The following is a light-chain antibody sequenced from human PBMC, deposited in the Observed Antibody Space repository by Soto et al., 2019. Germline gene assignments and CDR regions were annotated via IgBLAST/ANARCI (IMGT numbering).Light chain of an antibody. V-gene: IGKV3-11*01. CDR1: QSVSSY. CDR2: DAS. CDR3: QQRSNRRT. Sequence: EIVLTQSPATLSLSPGERATLSCRASQSVSSYLAWYQQKPGQAPGLLIYDASNRATGIPARFSGSGSGTDFTLTISSLEPEDFAVYYCQQRSNRRTFGQGTKVEIK. J-gene: IGKJ1*01.